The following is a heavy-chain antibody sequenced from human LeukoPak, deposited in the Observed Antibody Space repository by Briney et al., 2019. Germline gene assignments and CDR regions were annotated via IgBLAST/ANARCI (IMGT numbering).Heavy chain of an antibody. CDR2: ISSSTSYI. Sequence: GGSLRLSCAASGFSSYNMNWVRQAPGKGLEWVSSISSSTSYISYADSVKGRFTISRDNAKNSLYLQMNSLRAEDTAVYYCARGRTSGWYAQDAFDIWGQGTMVTVSS. CDR1: GFSSYN. V-gene: IGHV3-21*01. J-gene: IGHJ3*02. CDR3: ARGRTSGWYAQDAFDI. D-gene: IGHD6-19*01.